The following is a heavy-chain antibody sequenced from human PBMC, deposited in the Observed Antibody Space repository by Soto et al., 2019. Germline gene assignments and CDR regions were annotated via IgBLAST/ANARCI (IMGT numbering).Heavy chain of an antibody. D-gene: IGHD1-26*01. J-gene: IGHJ4*02. CDR2: MSGSSRTT. Sequence: EVRLLESGGGLVKPGGSLRLSCATSGLTFSNYAMSWVRQAPGGGLEWVSSMSGSSRTTYYADYVRGRFTISRDRSKNTLYLQMSSLRAEDTALYYCAKNQERELPRVIDFWGQGNLVTVSS. CDR1: GLTFSNYA. CDR3: AKNQERELPRVIDF. V-gene: IGHV3-23*01.